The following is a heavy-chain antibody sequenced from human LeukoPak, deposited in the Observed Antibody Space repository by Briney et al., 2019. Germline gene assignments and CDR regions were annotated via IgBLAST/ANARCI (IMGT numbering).Heavy chain of an antibody. CDR2: ISGSGGST. D-gene: IGHD5-24*01. J-gene: IGHJ4*02. V-gene: IGHV3-23*01. CDR1: GFTFSSYA. Sequence: GGSLRLSCAASGFTFSSYAMSWVRQAPGKGLEWVSGISGSGGSTYYADSVKGRFTISRDNSKNTLSLQMNSLRAEDTAVYYCAKERRLQGANFFDYWGQGTLVTVSS. CDR3: AKERRLQGANFFDY.